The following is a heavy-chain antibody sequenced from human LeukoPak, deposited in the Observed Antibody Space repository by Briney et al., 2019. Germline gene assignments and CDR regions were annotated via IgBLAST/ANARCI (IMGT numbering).Heavy chain of an antibody. CDR3: ARHRKAWGFGKFDC. CDR1: GFTFSSYE. J-gene: IGHJ4*02. CDR2: INHSGST. Sequence: PGGSLRLSCAASGFTFSSYEVNWIRQPPGKGLEWIGEINHSGSTNYNPSLKSRVTISVDTSKNQFSLKLSSVTAADTAEYYCARHRKAWGFGKFDCWGQGTLVTVSS. D-gene: IGHD3-16*01. V-gene: IGHV4-34*01.